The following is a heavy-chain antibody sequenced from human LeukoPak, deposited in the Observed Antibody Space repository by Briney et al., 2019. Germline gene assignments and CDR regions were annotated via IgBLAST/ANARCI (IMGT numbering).Heavy chain of an antibody. CDR1: GGSLSSYY. CDR2: IYYSGST. CDR3: ARLHSPPYPPDY. D-gene: IGHD4-11*01. Sequence: SETLALTCTVSGGSLSSYYWSWIRQPPGKGLEWIGYIYYSGSTNYNPSLKSRVTISVDTSKNQFSLKLSSVTAADTAVYYCARLHSPPYPPDYWGQGTLVTVSS. J-gene: IGHJ4*02. V-gene: IGHV4-59*08.